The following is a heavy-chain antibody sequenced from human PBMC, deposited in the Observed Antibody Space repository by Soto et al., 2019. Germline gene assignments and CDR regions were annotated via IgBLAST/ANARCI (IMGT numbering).Heavy chain of an antibody. D-gene: IGHD6-19*01. V-gene: IGHV3-48*01. CDR2: INVGSSGTI. Sequence: DVQLVESGGGLVQPGGSLRLSCAASGFTFSTYSMNWVRQAPGKGLEWVSYINVGSSGTIYYADSVKGRFTISRDNAKNSLYLQMNSLRAEDTTVYYSARDEWTGGWSYFDYWGQGTLVTVSS. CDR1: GFTFSTYS. CDR3: ARDEWTGGWSYFDY. J-gene: IGHJ4*02.